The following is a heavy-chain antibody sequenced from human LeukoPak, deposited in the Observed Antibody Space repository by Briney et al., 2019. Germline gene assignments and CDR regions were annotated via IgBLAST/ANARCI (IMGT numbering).Heavy chain of an antibody. CDR3: ARIAVAGKLRYYYMDV. CDR1: GYSFTSYW. CDR2: IYPGDSDT. J-gene: IGHJ6*03. V-gene: IGHV5-51*01. Sequence: GESLKISCKGSGYSFTSYWIGWVRPMPGKGLEWMGIIYPGDSDTRYSPSFQGQVTISADKSISTAYLQWSSLKASDTAMYYCARIAVAGKLRYYYMDVWGKGTTVTVS. D-gene: IGHD6-19*01.